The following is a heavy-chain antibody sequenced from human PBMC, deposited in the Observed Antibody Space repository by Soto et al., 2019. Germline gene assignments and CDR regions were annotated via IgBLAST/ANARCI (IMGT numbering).Heavy chain of an antibody. V-gene: IGHV3-33*01. D-gene: IGHD6-13*01. CDR3: ARAGGRSSWYADY. CDR2: IWYDGSNK. J-gene: IGHJ4*02. Sequence: AGGSLRLSCAASGFTFSSSGMNWGRQAPGKGLEWVAVIWYDGSNKYSADSVKGRFTISRDNSKNTLYLQMNSLRAEDTAVYYCARAGGRSSWYADYWGQGTLVTVSS. CDR1: GFTFSSSG.